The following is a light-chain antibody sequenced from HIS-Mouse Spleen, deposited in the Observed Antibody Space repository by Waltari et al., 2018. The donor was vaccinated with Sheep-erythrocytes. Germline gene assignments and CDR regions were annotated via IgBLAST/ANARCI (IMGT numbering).Light chain of an antibody. Sequence: QSALTQPASVSGSPGQSITISCTGTSSDVGSYNLVSWYQQHPGKAPKLMIYEGSKRPSGVSNRFSGSKSGNPASLTISGLQAADEADYYCCSYAGSSTWVFGGGTKLTVL. CDR2: EGS. V-gene: IGLV2-23*01. CDR1: SSDVGSYNL. J-gene: IGLJ3*02. CDR3: CSYAGSSTWV.